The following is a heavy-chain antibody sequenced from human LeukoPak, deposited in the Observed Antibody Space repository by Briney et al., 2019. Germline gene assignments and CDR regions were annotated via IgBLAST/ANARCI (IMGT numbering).Heavy chain of an antibody. Sequence: GGSLRLSCAASGFSFSTSTMNWIRQAPGKGLEWVSSISGGSDDIHYADSVKGRFTISRDNAKNSVYLQMNILRAEDTALYYCVRIPNNAGFPNWFDPWGQGTLVTVSS. V-gene: IGHV3-21*01. J-gene: IGHJ5*02. CDR1: GFSFSTST. CDR3: VRIPNNAGFPNWFDP. CDR2: ISGGSDDI. D-gene: IGHD2-21*01.